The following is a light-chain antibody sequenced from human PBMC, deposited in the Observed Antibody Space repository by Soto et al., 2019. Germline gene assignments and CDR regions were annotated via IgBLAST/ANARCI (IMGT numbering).Light chain of an antibody. V-gene: IGKV3-20*01. CDR2: GAS. Sequence: EIVLTQSPGTLSFSPGERATLSCRASLSISNSYLAWYQQKPGQAPRLLIYGASSRAIGIPDRFSGSGSGTDFTLTISRLEPEDFAVYYCHQYGSSHTFGQGTKVDIK. J-gene: IGKJ1*01. CDR1: LSISNSY. CDR3: HQYGSSHT.